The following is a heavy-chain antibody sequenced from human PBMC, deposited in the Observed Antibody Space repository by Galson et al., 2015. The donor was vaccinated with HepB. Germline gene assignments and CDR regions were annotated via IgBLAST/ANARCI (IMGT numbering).Heavy chain of an antibody. D-gene: IGHD6-13*01. Sequence: VKVSCKVSGYTFTDYYMHWVQQAPGKGLEWMGLVDPEDGETIYAEKFQGRVTITADTSTDTAYMELSSLRSDDTAVYYCARDSSSWSGPSDYYGMDVWGQGTTVTVSS. CDR2: VDPEDGET. CDR3: ARDSSSWSGPSDYYGMDV. CDR1: GYTFTDYY. J-gene: IGHJ6*02. V-gene: IGHV1-69-2*01.